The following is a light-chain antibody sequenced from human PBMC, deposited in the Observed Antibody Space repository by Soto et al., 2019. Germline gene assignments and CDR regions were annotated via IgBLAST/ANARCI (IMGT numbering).Light chain of an antibody. V-gene: IGLV1-47*01. CDR2: RNN. Sequence: QSVLTQPPSASGTPGQRVTISCSGSSSNIGSNYVYWYQQLPGTAPKLLIYRNNQRPSGVPDRFSGSKSGTSASLAISGLRSEDEAGYYCAAWDDSLSAHYVFGTGTRSPS. J-gene: IGLJ1*01. CDR1: SSNIGSNY. CDR3: AAWDDSLSAHYV.